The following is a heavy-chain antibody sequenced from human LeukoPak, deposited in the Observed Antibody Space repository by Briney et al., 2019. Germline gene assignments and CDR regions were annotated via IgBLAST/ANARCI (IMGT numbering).Heavy chain of an antibody. CDR2: ISAYNDNT. CDR1: GYTFTSYG. J-gene: IGHJ5*02. D-gene: IGHD3-10*01. V-gene: IGHV1-18*04. CDR3: ARVVYGSGSSSRFDP. Sequence: ASVTVSCKASGYTFTSYGISWVRQAPGQGLEWMGWISAYNDNTNYAQKLQGRITMTTDTSTSTAYMELRSLRSDDTVIYYCARVVYGSGSSSRFDPWGQGTLVTVSS.